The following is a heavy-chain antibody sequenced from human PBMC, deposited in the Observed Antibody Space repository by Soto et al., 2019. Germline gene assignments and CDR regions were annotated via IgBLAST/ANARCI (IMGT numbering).Heavy chain of an antibody. V-gene: IGHV4-59*01. J-gene: IGHJ4*02. Sequence: PSETLSLTCTVSGGSISSYYWGWIRQPPGKGLEWIGYIYYSGSTNYNPSLKSRVTISVDTSKNQFSLKLSSVTAADTAVYYCAREVERGYSRSLKYYFDYWGQGNLVTVSS. D-gene: IGHD6-13*01. CDR2: IYYSGST. CDR1: GGSISSYY. CDR3: AREVERGYSRSLKYYFDY.